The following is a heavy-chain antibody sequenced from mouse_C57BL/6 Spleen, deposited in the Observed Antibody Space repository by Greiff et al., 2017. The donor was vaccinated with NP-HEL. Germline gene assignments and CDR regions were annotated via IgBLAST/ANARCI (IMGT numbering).Heavy chain of an antibody. D-gene: IGHD1-1*01. V-gene: IGHV5-17*01. CDR1: GFTFSDYG. J-gene: IGHJ4*01. Sequence: EVKLEESGGGLVKPGGSLKLSCAASGFTFSDYGMHWVRQAPEKGLEWLAYISSGSSTIYYADTVKGRFTISRDNAKNTLFLQMTSLRSEDTAMYYCARDHYGSSYAMDYWGQGTSVTVSS. CDR2: ISSGSSTI. CDR3: ARDHYGSSYAMDY.